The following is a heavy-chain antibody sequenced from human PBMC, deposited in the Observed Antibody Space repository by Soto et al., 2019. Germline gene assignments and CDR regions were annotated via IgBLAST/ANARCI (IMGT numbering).Heavy chain of an antibody. CDR1: GFTFSTYA. V-gene: IGHV3-23*01. CDR2: ISGGGGTT. J-gene: IGHJ1*01. Sequence: EVQLLESGGGLVQPEGSLRLSCAASGFTFSTYAMSWVRQAPGKGLEWVSGISGGGGTTYYADSVKGRFTISRDNSKNTMYLPVNSLRAHVTAGYYCAKDQAGAGTISTYFQYWGQGTLVTVSS. D-gene: IGHD6-13*01. CDR3: AKDQAGAGTISTYFQY.